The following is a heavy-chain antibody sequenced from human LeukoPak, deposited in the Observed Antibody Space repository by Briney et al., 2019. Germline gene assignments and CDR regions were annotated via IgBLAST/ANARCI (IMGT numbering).Heavy chain of an antibody. D-gene: IGHD5-18*01. J-gene: IGHJ3*02. Sequence: PSETLSLTCTVSGDSISSYSWNWIRQPPGKGLEWIGSIHYSGSAYYIPSLRNRLTISVDTSKNVFSLKLSSVSAADTAVYYCATSDGYPYIDAFDIWGQGTMVTVSS. CDR2: IHYSGSA. V-gene: IGHV4-59*03. CDR1: GDSISSYS. CDR3: ATSDGYPYIDAFDI.